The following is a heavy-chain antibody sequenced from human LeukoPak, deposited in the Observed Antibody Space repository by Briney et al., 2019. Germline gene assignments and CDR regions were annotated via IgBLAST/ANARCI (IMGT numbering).Heavy chain of an antibody. CDR3: ARRTSGYYTYYFDY. V-gene: IGHV4-39*01. CDR2: IYYSGST. J-gene: IGHJ4*02. CDR1: GGSISSISYY. Sequence: SETLSLTCTVSGGSISSISYYWGWIRQPPGKGLEWIGSIYYSGSTYYNPSLKSRLTISVDTSKNQFALKLTSVTAADTAVYYCARRTSGYYTYYFDYWGQGTLVTVSS. D-gene: IGHD3-3*01.